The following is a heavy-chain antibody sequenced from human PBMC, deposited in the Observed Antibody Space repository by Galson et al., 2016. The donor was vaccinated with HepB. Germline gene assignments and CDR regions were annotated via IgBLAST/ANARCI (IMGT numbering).Heavy chain of an antibody. CDR2: ISPDGNTV. D-gene: IGHD3-10*01. J-gene: IGHJ6*02. CDR1: GFTYSMSW. V-gene: IGHV3-7*05. Sequence: SLRLSCAASGFTYSMSWMTWVRQAPGKGLEWVANISPDGNTVNYLDSVKGRFTISRDNSKNTVYLQMNSLRAEDTATYYCAKVPNSKLWFGEPFYYGTDVWGQGTKVTVSS. CDR3: AKVPNSKLWFGEPFYYGTDV.